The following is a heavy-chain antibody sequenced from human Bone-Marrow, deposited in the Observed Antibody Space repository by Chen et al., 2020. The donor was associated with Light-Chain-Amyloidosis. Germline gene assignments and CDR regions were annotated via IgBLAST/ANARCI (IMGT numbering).Heavy chain of an antibody. CDR1: GYSISSGYY. CDR2: IYHSGST. CDR3: AMERITIFGVPPDAFDI. J-gene: IGHJ3*02. D-gene: IGHD3-3*01. V-gene: IGHV4-38-2*02. Sequence: QVQLQASGPGLVKPSETLSLTCTVSGYSISSGYYWGWIRQPPGKGLEWIGRIYHSGSTYYNPSLKSRVTISVDTSKNQFSLKLSSVTAADTAVYYCAMERITIFGVPPDAFDIWGQGTMVTVSS.